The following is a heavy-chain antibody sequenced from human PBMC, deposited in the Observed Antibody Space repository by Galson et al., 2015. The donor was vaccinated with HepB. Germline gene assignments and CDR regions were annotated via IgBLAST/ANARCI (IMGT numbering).Heavy chain of an antibody. CDR2: TYYRSKWYS. Sequence: CAISGDSVSSNSATWNWIRQSPSRGLEWLGGTYYRSKWYSDYAVSVKSRITINPDTSKNQFSLQLNSVTPEDTAVYYCARRGSSTGTFDYWGQGTLVTVSS. D-gene: IGHD1-7*01. CDR3: ARRGSSTGTFDY. CDR1: GDSVSSNSAT. V-gene: IGHV6-1*01. J-gene: IGHJ4*02.